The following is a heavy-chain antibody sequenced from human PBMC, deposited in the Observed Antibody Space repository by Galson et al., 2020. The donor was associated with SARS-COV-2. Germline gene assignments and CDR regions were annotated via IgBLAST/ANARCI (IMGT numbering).Heavy chain of an antibody. CDR2: IYYKGTT. J-gene: IGHJ3*02. CDR1: GGSVSSHKYY. Sequence: SETLSLTCTVSGGSVSSHKYYWNWIRQSPGKGLEWLGYIYYKGTTDYNPSLKSRVTITLDMSKNQFSLKLSGVTAADTAVYYCARESYFYGSGDDAFDIWGQGTMVTVSS. D-gene: IGHD3-10*01. V-gene: IGHV4-61*01. CDR3: ARESYFYGSGDDAFDI.